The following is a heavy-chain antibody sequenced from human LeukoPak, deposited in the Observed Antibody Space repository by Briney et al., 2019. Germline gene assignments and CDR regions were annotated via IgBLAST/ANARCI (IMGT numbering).Heavy chain of an antibody. D-gene: IGHD2-8*02. CDR3: ARGGVLLGIDY. CDR2: VYSSGNT. Sequence: SETLSLTCTVSGGSIGSFYWNWIRQPPGKGLEWIGYVYSSGNTNYNPSLKRRVIISVDTSKNQFSLKLSPVTAADTAVSYCARGGVLLGIDYWGQGNLVTVSS. J-gene: IGHJ4*02. V-gene: IGHV4-59*01. CDR1: GGSIGSFY.